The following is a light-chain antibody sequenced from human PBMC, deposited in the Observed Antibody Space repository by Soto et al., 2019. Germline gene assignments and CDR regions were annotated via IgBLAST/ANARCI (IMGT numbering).Light chain of an antibody. V-gene: IGLV2-8*01. CDR2: EVN. Sequence: QSALTQPPSASGSPGQSVTISCTGTSSDIGGYNYGSWYQQHPGNGPKLMIYEVNKRHSGVPDRFSGSKSGNTASLTVAVLQAEDAADYYCSSYEGSNNYVFGTGTQVTVL. CDR3: SSYEGSNNYV. CDR1: SSDIGGYNY. J-gene: IGLJ1*01.